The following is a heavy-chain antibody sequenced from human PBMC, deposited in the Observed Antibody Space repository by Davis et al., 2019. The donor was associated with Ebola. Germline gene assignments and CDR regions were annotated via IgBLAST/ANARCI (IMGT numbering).Heavy chain of an antibody. D-gene: IGHD4-11*01. Sequence: SETLSLTCSVSGGSMSSYYWSWIRQSPGKGLEWIGNIYYSGTTNYSPSLKSRVTISGDTSRNQFSLNVSSVTAADTAIYYCARTPQYTNYGSYFDSWGQGALVTVSS. J-gene: IGHJ4*02. V-gene: IGHV4-59*01. CDR1: GGSMSSYY. CDR2: IYYSGTT. CDR3: ARTPQYTNYGSYFDS.